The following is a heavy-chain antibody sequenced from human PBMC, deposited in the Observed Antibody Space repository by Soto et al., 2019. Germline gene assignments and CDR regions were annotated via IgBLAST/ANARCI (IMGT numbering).Heavy chain of an antibody. CDR3: AHIVVAGLGYYFDY. Sequence: QITLKESGPTLVKPTQTLTLTCTFSGFSLSSTRMAVGWIRQPPGKALEWLALIYWDDDKRYSPFLKSRLTMPKDTSKNQVVLTMSNIDPVDTARYYCAHIVVAGLGYYFDYWGQGTLVTVSS. CDR1: GFSLSSTRMA. CDR2: IYWDDDK. D-gene: IGHD6-19*01. V-gene: IGHV2-5*02. J-gene: IGHJ4*02.